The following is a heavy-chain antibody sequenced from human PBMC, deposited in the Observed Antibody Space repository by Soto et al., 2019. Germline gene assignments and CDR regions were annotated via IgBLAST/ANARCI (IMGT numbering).Heavy chain of an antibody. J-gene: IGHJ6*02. V-gene: IGHV5-10-1*01. Sequence: GESLKISCKGSGYSFTSYWISWVRQMPGKGLEWMGRIDPSDSYTNYSPSFQGHVTISADKSISTAYLQWSSLKASDTAMYYCARLGIPAAGDYYYYGMDVWGQGTTVTVSS. D-gene: IGHD6-13*01. CDR1: GYSFTSYW. CDR2: IDPSDSYT. CDR3: ARLGIPAAGDYYYYGMDV.